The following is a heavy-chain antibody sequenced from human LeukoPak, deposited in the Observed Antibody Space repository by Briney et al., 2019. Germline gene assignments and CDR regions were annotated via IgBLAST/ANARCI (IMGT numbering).Heavy chain of an antibody. CDR2: IIPIFGTA. V-gene: IGHV1-69*13. CDR3: ARALDYGQGGFGYYYYGMDV. J-gene: IGHJ6*04. CDR1: GGTFSSYA. Sequence: ASVKVSCKASGGTFSSYAISWVRQAPGQGLEWMGGIIPIFGTANYAQKFQGRVTITADESTSTAYMELSSLRSEDTAVYYCARALDYGQGGFGYYYYGMDVWGKGTTVTVSS. D-gene: IGHD3-10*01.